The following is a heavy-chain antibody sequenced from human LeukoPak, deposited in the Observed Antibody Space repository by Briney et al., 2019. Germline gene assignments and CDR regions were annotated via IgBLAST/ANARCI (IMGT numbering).Heavy chain of an antibody. CDR1: GYTFTSYG. CDR2: ISAYNGNT. Sequence: GASVKVSCKASGYTFTSYGVSWVRQAPGQGLEWMGWISAYNGNTNYAQKLQGRVTMTTDTFTSTAYMELRSLRSDDTAVYYCARDRGGLQYPYYFDNWGQGILVTVSS. V-gene: IGHV1-18*01. CDR3: ARDRGGLQYPYYFDN. J-gene: IGHJ4*02. D-gene: IGHD4-11*01.